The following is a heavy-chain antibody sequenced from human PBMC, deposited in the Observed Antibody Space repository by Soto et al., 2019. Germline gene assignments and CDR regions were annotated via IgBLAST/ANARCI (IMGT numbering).Heavy chain of an antibody. D-gene: IGHD1-1*01. CDR2: IHSSGVTR. CDR1: GFTFRDYY. Sequence: GASLRLSCAASGFTFRDYYMSWIRQAPGKGLEWISYIHSSGVTRYYADSVKGRFTIARDNAKNSLYLQMNSLRAEDTAVYYCARAVNWNEFDPWGQGTLVTVSS. CDR3: ARAVNWNEFDP. J-gene: IGHJ5*02. V-gene: IGHV3-11*01.